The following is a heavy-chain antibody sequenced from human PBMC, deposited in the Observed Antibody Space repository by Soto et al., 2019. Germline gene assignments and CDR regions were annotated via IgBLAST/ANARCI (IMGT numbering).Heavy chain of an antibody. CDR2: INHSGST. CDR3: ARAKNTMVRGVIRFNWFDP. J-gene: IGHJ5*02. V-gene: IGHV4-34*01. Sequence: LSLTCAVYGGSFSGYYWSWIRQPPGKGLEWIGEINHSGSTNYNPSLKSRVTISVDTSKNQFSLKLSSVTAADTAVYYCARAKNTMVRGVIRFNWFDPWGQGTLVTVSS. CDR1: GGSFSGYY. D-gene: IGHD3-10*01.